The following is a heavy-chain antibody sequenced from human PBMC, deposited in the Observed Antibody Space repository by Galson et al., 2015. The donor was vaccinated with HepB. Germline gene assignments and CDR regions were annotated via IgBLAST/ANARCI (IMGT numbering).Heavy chain of an antibody. CDR3: ARDYVIHRWFDP. J-gene: IGHJ5*02. Sequence: SVKVSCKASGYTFTRYALHWVRQAPGQRLEWMGWINAGNGNTKYSQKFQGRVTITRDTSASTAYMELSSLRSEDTAVYYCARDYVIHRWFDPWGQGTLVTASS. D-gene: IGHD2/OR15-2a*01. V-gene: IGHV1-3*01. CDR2: INAGNGNT. CDR1: GYTFTRYA.